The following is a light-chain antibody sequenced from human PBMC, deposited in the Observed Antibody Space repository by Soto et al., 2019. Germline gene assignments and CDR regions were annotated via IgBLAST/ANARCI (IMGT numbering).Light chain of an antibody. J-gene: IGKJ2*01. CDR1: QSVSSSY. CDR3: QQYGSSPYT. V-gene: IGKV3-20*01. Sequence: EIVLTQSPGTLSLSPGERATLSCRASQSVSSSYLAWYQQKPGQAPRLLIYAVSSRATAIPDRFSGSGSGTDFTLTITRLEPEDFAVYYCQQYGSSPYTFGQGTKLENK. CDR2: AVS.